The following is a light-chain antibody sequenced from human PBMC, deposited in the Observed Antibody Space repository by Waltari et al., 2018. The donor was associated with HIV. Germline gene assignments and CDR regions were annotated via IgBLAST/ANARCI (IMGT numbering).Light chain of an antibody. V-gene: IGKV1-33*01. CDR3: QQFDNLPLT. CDR2: DSA. J-gene: IGKJ4*01. CDR1: QDISNY. Sequence: DIQMTQSPSSLSASVGDRVTITCQASQDISNYLNWYQQKPGKAPKLLIHDSAKLEIGVPLRFRGSGSWTDFTFTFSSLQPEDVATYYCQQFDNLPLTFGGVTRVEIK.